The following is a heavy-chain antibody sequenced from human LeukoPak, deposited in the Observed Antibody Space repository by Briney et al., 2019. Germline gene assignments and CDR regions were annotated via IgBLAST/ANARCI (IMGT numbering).Heavy chain of an antibody. CDR3: AIHTNVDISSFMDV. V-gene: IGHV4-4*09. J-gene: IGHJ6*03. D-gene: IGHD2-8*01. CDR2: IYSSGNT. CDR1: GDSFSAYY. Sequence: SETLSLTCTVSGDSFSAYYWSWIRQPPGRGLEWIGYIYSSGNTNYNPSLKSRVTISVGTSKKQHSLKLTSVTAADTAVYYCAIHTNVDISSFMDVWGKGTTVTVSS.